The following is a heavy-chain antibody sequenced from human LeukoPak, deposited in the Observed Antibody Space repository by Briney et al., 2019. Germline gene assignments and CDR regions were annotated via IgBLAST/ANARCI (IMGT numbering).Heavy chain of an antibody. V-gene: IGHV3-23*01. CDR1: GFTFSSYA. Sequence: PGGSLRLSCAASGFTFSSYAMSWVRQAPGKGLEWVSAISGSGGSTYYADSVKGRFTISRDNAKNSLYLQMNSLRAEDTAVYYCARDLDAFDIWGQGTMVTVSS. CDR3: ARDLDAFDI. J-gene: IGHJ3*02. CDR2: ISGSGGST.